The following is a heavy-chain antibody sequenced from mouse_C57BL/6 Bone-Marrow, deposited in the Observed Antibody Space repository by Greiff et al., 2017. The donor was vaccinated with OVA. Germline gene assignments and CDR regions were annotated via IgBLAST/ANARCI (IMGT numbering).Heavy chain of an antibody. CDR2: IDPSDSYT. CDR1: GYTFTSYW. Sequence: HVQLQQPGAELVMPGASVKLSCKASGYTFTSYWMHWVKQRPGQGLEWIGEIDPSDSYTNYNQKFKGKSTLTVDKSSSTAYMQLSSLTSEDSAVYYCARPGKNYFDYWGQGTTLTVSS. V-gene: IGHV1-69*01. CDR3: ARPGKNYFDY. J-gene: IGHJ2*01.